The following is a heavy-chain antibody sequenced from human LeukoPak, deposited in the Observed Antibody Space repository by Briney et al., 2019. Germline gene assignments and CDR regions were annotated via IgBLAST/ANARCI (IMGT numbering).Heavy chain of an antibody. J-gene: IGHJ4*02. D-gene: IGHD5-24*01. V-gene: IGHV3-30*03. CDR1: GFTFSSYG. CDR2: ISYDGSNK. CDR3: ARDIPSGVEMATNDY. Sequence: GRSLRLSCAASGFTFSSYGMHWVRQAPGKGLEWVAVISYDGSNKYYADSVKGRFTISRDNSKNTLYLQMNSLRAEDTAVYYCARDIPSGVEMATNDYWGQGTLVTVSS.